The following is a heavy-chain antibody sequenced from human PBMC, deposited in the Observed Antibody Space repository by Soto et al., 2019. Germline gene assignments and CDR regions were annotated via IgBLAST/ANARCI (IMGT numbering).Heavy chain of an antibody. V-gene: IGHV4-59*01. CDR1: GGSISTYY. CDR2: IYYSGST. J-gene: IGHJ2*01. Sequence: QVQLQESGPGLVKPSETLSLTCTVSGGSISTYYWSWIRQPPGKGLEWIGYIYYSGSTDYNPSLKRRVTISVDTSKNQFSLNLTSVTSPDAAVYYCARVTRRPGYWYFDLWGRGALVTVSS. CDR3: ARVTRRPGYWYFDL.